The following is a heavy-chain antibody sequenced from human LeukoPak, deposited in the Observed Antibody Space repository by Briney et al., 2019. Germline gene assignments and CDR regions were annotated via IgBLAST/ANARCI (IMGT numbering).Heavy chain of an antibody. V-gene: IGHV1-2*02. CDR2: INPNSGGT. CDR1: GYTFTSFG. Sequence: GASVKVSCKPSGYTFTSFGISWVRQAPGQGLEWMGWINPNSGGTNYAQKFQGRVTMTRDTSISTAYMELSRLRSDDTVVYYCARVLHYYGSGSYPLHDYWGQGTLVTVSS. D-gene: IGHD3-10*01. J-gene: IGHJ4*02. CDR3: ARVLHYYGSGSYPLHDY.